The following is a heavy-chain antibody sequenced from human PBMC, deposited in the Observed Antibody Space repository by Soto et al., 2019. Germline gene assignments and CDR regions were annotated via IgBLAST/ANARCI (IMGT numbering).Heavy chain of an antibody. V-gene: IGHV1-69*08. CDR3: ARPDFGDYWYFDL. D-gene: IGHD4-17*01. CDR2: IIPALGTT. J-gene: IGHJ2*01. Sequence: QDQLVQSGAEVKKPGSSVKVSCKAFGGPFSSDTFSWVRQAPGQGLEWMGRIIPALGTTTYAQKFQGRVTITADESVTTVYMELNSLRTEDTAVYYCARPDFGDYWYFDLWGRGTLVTVSS. CDR1: GGPFSSDT.